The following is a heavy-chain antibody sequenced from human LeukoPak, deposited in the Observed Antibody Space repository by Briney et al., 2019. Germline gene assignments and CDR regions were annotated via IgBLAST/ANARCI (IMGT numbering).Heavy chain of an antibody. D-gene: IGHD3-22*01. Sequence: PGRSLRLSCAASGFTFSRFGMHWVRQAPGKGLEWVAVIWYDGSNKYYADSVKGRFTISRDNSKNTLYLEMNSLRAEDTAVYYCARDYYYDSSGYWYYYFDYWGQGTLVAVSS. CDR2: IWYDGSNK. J-gene: IGHJ4*02. CDR3: ARDYYYDSSGYWYYYFDY. CDR1: GFTFSRFG. V-gene: IGHV3-33*01.